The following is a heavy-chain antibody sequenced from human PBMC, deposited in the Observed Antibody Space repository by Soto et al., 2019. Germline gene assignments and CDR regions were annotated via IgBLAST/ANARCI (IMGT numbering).Heavy chain of an antibody. CDR3: ARQDGYNLHYYYYYGMDV. J-gene: IGHJ6*02. CDR2: IYYSGRT. CDR1: GGSISSSSYY. D-gene: IGHD5-12*01. Sequence: QLQLQESGPGLVKPSETLSLTCTVSGGSISSSSYYWGWIRQPPGKGLEWIGSIYYSGRTYYNPSLKSRVTISVDTANNQFSLKLSSVTAADTAVYYCARQDGYNLHYYYYYGMDVWGQGTTVTVSS. V-gene: IGHV4-39*01.